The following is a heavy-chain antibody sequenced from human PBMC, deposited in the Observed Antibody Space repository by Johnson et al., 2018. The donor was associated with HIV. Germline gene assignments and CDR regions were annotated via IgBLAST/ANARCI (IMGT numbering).Heavy chain of an antibody. V-gene: IGHV3-23*04. CDR3: AKERESTSNREHDAFDI. J-gene: IGHJ3*02. CDR1: GFWFGSYA. Sequence: VQLVESGGGLVQPGGSLRLSCAASGFWFGSYAMSWVRQAPGKGLEWVSAISGTGRTTHYADSVKGRFTLSRDNSKNTLYVQMNRLIAEDTAVYYCAKERESTSNREHDAFDIWGQGTMVSVSS. CDR2: ISGTGRTT. D-gene: IGHD1-26*01.